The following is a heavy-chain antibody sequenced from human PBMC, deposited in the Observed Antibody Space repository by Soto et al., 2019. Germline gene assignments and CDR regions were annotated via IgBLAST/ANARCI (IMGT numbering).Heavy chain of an antibody. D-gene: IGHD2-2*01. J-gene: IGHJ4*02. CDR1: EGAMRGYL. CDR2: IIPIFGTA. Sequence: GAPVKGSGQSVEGAMRGYLIGRGRMAKGKGLEWMGGIIPIFGTANYAQKFQGRVTITADESTSTAYMELSSLRSEDTAVYYCARALVPAAMGFLYFDYWGQGTLVTVSS. V-gene: IGHV1-69*01. CDR3: ARALVPAAMGFLYFDY.